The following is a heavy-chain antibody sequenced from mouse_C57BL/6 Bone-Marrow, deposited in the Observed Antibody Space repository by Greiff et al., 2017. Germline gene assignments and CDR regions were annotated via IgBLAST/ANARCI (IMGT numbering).Heavy chain of an antibody. J-gene: IGHJ2*01. CDR3: ARVVTKGYYFDY. CDR1: GFNIKNTY. V-gene: IGHV14-3*01. CDR2: IDPANGNT. Sequence: DVKLQESVAELVRPGASVKLSCTASGFNIKNTYMHWVQQRPEQGLEWIGRIDPANGNTKYAPKFQGKATITADTSSNTAYLQLSSLTSEDTAIYYCARVVTKGYYFDYWGQGTTLTVSS. D-gene: IGHD2-2*01.